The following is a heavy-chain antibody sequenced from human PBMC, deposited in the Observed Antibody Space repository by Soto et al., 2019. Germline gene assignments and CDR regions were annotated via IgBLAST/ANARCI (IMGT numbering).Heavy chain of an antibody. Sequence: GSLRLSCAASGFTFSSYGMHWVRQAPGKGLEWVAVISYDGSNKYYADSVKGRFTISRDNSKNTLYLQMNSLRAEDTAVYYCAKDLGYDILTGPSYYYYGMDVWGQGTTVTVSS. CDR3: AKDLGYDILTGPSYYYYGMDV. V-gene: IGHV3-30*18. CDR2: ISYDGSNK. D-gene: IGHD3-9*01. J-gene: IGHJ6*02. CDR1: GFTFSSYG.